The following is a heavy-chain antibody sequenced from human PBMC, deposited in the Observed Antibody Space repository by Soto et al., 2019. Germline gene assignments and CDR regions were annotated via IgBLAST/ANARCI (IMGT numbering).Heavy chain of an antibody. J-gene: IGHJ4*02. CDR2: IIYTGST. CDR1: GDSISTTTYY. CDR3: ARPGNYGSGSYLYYLDY. V-gene: IGHV4-39*01. Sequence: PSETLSLTCTVSGDSISTTTYYWAWIRQPPGKGLEWIGSIIYTGSTYYNPSLKSRVTISVDTSKNQFSPKLSSVTAADTAVYYCARPGNYGSGSYLYYLDYWGQGTLVTVSS. D-gene: IGHD3-10*01.